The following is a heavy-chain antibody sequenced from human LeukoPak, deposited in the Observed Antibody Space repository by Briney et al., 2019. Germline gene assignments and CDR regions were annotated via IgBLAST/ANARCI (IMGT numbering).Heavy chain of an antibody. CDR3: GIDPNGDYIGAFDF. Sequence: GGSLRLSCVASGIAFRNYAMTWVRQAPGKGLEWVSSITGSGTTTRYADSMKGRFTISRDNSVDTLYLQVNSLSAEDTAVYYCGIDPNGDYIGAFDFWGQGTKVTASS. V-gene: IGHV3-23*01. D-gene: IGHD4-17*01. J-gene: IGHJ3*01. CDR1: GIAFRNYA. CDR2: ITGSGTTT.